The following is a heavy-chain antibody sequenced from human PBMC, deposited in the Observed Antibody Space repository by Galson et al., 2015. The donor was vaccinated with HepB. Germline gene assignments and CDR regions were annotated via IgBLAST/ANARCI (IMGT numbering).Heavy chain of an antibody. Sequence: SLRLSCAASGFTFSSYAMSWVRQAPGKGLEWVSAISGSGGSTYYADSVKGRFTISRDNSKNTLYLQMNSLRAEDTAVYYCAKAEVVPAATGDTHFDYWGQGTLVTVSS. CDR2: ISGSGGST. D-gene: IGHD2-2*01. CDR3: AKAEVVPAATGDTHFDY. J-gene: IGHJ4*02. CDR1: GFTFSSYA. V-gene: IGHV3-23*01.